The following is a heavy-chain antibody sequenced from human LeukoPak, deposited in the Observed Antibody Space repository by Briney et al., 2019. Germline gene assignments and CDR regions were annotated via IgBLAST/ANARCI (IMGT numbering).Heavy chain of an antibody. J-gene: IGHJ2*01. D-gene: IGHD2-2*01. CDR3: AKAPRIVVVPAAMPAWYFDL. V-gene: IGHV3-23*01. CDR2: ISGSGGST. CDR1: GFTFSSYA. Sequence: GGSLRLSCAASGFTFSSYAMSWVRQAPGKGLGWVSAISGSGGSTYYADSVKGRFTISRDNSKNTLYLQMNSLRAEDTAVYYCAKAPRIVVVPAAMPAWYFDLWGRGTLVTVSS.